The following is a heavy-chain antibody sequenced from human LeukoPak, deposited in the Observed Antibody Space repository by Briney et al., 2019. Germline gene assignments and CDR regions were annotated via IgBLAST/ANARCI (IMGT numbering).Heavy chain of an antibody. V-gene: IGHV4-30-4*08. CDR1: GGSISSGDYY. CDR2: IYYSGST. Sequence: SETLSLTCTVSGGSISSGDYYWSWIRQPPGKGLEWIGYIYYSGSTYYNPSLKSRVTISVDTSKNQFSLKLSSVTAADTTVYYCARDEPAAIGYWGQGTLVTVSS. D-gene: IGHD2-2*02. CDR3: ARDEPAAIGY. J-gene: IGHJ4*02.